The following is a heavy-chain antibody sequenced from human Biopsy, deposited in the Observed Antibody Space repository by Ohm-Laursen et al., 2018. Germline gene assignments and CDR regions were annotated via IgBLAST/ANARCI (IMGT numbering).Heavy chain of an antibody. CDR3: ATEVVPAGIGGHWLDP. Sequence: SLRLSCAASGFTFGDYYMSWIRQAPGKGLEWVSTISGTTTKTYYADSVKGRFTISRDNSKNTVSLQMDSLRAEDTAVYYCATEVVPAGIGGHWLDPWGQGTLVTVSS. J-gene: IGHJ5*02. CDR1: GFTFGDYY. CDR2: ISGTTTKT. D-gene: IGHD2-2*01. V-gene: IGHV3-23*01.